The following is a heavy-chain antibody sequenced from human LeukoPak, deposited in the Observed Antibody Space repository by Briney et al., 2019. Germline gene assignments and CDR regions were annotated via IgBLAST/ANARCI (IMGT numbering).Heavy chain of an antibody. CDR3: ASNYYGSGSYVADY. CDR2: IIPIFGTA. V-gene: IGHV1-69*05. J-gene: IGHJ4*02. CDR1: GYTFTGYY. Sequence: SVKVSCKASGYTFTGYYMHWVRQAPGQGLEWMGRIIPIFGTANYAQKFQGRVTITTDESTCTAYMELSSLRSEDTAVYYCASNYYGSGSYVADYWSQGTLVTVSS. D-gene: IGHD3-10*01.